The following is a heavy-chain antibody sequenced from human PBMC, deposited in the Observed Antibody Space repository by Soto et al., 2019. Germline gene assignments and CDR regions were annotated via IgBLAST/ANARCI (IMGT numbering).Heavy chain of an antibody. D-gene: IGHD4-17*01. V-gene: IGHV3-48*03. Sequence: GGSLILSCAASGFTFSSYEMNWVRQAPGKGLEWVSYISSSGSTIYYADSVKGRFTISRDNAKNSLYLQMNSLRAEDTAVYYCARHGFYGDYSSNYFDPWGQGTLVTVSS. CDR1: GFTFSSYE. J-gene: IGHJ5*02. CDR2: ISSSGSTI. CDR3: ARHGFYGDYSSNYFDP.